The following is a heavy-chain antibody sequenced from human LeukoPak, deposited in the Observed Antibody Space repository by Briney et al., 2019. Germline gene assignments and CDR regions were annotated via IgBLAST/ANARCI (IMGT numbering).Heavy chain of an antibody. CDR3: AKAVAATGHYYFGMDV. Sequence: GGSLRLSCTASGFTFSSYGMHWVRQAPGKGLEWVAVIWFDGSNKYYADSVKGRLTISRDNSKSTLYLQMNSLRAEDTAVYYCAKAVAATGHYYFGMDVWGQGTTVTVPS. V-gene: IGHV3-33*06. CDR2: IWFDGSNK. J-gene: IGHJ6*02. CDR1: GFTFSSYG. D-gene: IGHD6-19*01.